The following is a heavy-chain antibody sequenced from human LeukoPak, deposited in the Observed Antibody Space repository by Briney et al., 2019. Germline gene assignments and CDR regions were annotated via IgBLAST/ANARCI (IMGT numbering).Heavy chain of an antibody. D-gene: IGHD1-7*01. V-gene: IGHV3-74*01. CDR3: VKVTSLTGTIFDS. Sequence: GGSLRLSCAASGFTFSSCWMHWVRQDPGMGLVWVARINSDGSSTSYADSVKGRFTISRDNAKNTLYLQMSSLRVEDTAVYHCVKVTSLTGTIFDSWGQGTLVTVSS. CDR1: GFTFSSCW. CDR2: INSDGSST. J-gene: IGHJ4*02.